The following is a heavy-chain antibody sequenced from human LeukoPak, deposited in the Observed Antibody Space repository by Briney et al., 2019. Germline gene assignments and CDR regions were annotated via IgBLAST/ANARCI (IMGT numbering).Heavy chain of an antibody. CDR1: GFTFPTYA. CDR3: ARSYDSSGYYWYYFDY. J-gene: IGHJ4*02. V-gene: IGHV3-21*01. D-gene: IGHD3-22*01. CDR2: ISSSSSYI. Sequence: PGGSLRLSCAASGFTFPTYAMSWVRQVPGKGLEWVSSISSSSSYIYYADSVKGRFTISRDNAKNSLYLQMNSLRAEDTAVYYCARSYDSSGYYWYYFDYWGQGTLVTVSS.